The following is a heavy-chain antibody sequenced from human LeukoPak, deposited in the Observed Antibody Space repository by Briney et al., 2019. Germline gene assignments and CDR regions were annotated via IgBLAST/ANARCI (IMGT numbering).Heavy chain of an antibody. D-gene: IGHD2-21*02. CDR1: GGSISSGGYY. Sequence: SETLSLTCTVSGGSISSGGYYWSWIRQHPGKGLEWIGYIYYSGSTYYNPSLKSRVTISVDTSKNQFSLKLSSVTAADTAVYYCARDKNMTPNNAFDIWGQGTMVTVSS. CDR2: IYYSGST. J-gene: IGHJ3*02. V-gene: IGHV4-31*03. CDR3: ARDKNMTPNNAFDI.